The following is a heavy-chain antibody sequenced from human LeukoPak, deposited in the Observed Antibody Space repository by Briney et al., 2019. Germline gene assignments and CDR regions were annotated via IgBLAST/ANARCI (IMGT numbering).Heavy chain of an antibody. J-gene: IGHJ5*02. V-gene: IGHV4-59*01. Sequence: SETLSLTCTVSGGSISSYYWSWIRQPPGKGLEWIGYIYYSGSTNYNPSLKSRVTISVDTSKNHFSLKLSSVNAADTGVYYCARSINDYSNYEVLTDNWFDPWGQGTLVAVSS. CDR3: ARSINDYSNYEVLTDNWFDP. CDR2: IYYSGST. D-gene: IGHD4-11*01. CDR1: GGSISSYY.